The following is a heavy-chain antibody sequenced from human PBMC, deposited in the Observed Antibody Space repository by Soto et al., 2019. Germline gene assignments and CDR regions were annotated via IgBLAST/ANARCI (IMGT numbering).Heavy chain of an antibody. D-gene: IGHD2-21*01. CDR1: GGTFSSYT. V-gene: IGHV1-69*02. J-gene: IGHJ3*02. CDR3: ARVGANGYYCGPVAFDI. CDR2: IIPILGIA. Sequence: QVQLVQSGAEVKKPGSSVKVSCKASGGTFSSYTISWVRQAPGQGLEWMGRIIPILGIANYAQKFQGRVTITADNCTSPADMERSSLRSADTAVYYCARVGANGYYCGPVAFDIWGQGTMVTVSS.